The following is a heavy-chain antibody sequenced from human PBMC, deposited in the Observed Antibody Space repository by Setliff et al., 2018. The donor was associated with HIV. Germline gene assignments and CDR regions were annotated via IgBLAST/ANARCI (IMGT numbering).Heavy chain of an antibody. CDR1: GYSLSSGYF. CDR3: ASTSRRLGDSSGNEGAFEI. CDR2: IYHSGST. V-gene: IGHV4-38-2*01. D-gene: IGHD3-22*01. Sequence: SETLSLTCAVSGYSLSSGYFWGWIRQPPGKGLEWIGSIYHSGSTYYNPSLKSRVTISVDTSKNQFSLKLSSVTAADTAVYYCASTSRRLGDSSGNEGAFEIWGQGTMVTVSS. J-gene: IGHJ3*02.